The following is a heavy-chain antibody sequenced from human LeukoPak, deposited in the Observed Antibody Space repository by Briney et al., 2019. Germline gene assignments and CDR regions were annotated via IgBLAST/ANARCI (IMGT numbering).Heavy chain of an antibody. D-gene: IGHD6-19*01. CDR1: GYTLTELS. V-gene: IGHV1-24*01. CDR2: FDPEDGET. J-gene: IGHJ4*02. Sequence: GASVKVSCKVSGYTLTELSMHWVRQAPGKGLEWMGGFDPEDGETIYAQKFQGRVTMTEDTSTDTAYMELSSLRSEDTAVYYCATSIAVAGTSLFDYWGQGTLVTVSS. CDR3: ATSIAVAGTSLFDY.